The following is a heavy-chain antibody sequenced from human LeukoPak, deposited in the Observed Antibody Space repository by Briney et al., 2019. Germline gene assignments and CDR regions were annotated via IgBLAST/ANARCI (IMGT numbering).Heavy chain of an antibody. CDR2: IYYSGST. J-gene: IGHJ6*02. Sequence: SETLSLTCTVSGGSISSSSYYWGWIRQPPGKGLEWIGSIYYSGSTYYNPSLKSRVTISVDTSKNQFSLKLSSVTAADTAVYYCARRRMDDFWSGPVPLGMDVWGQGTTVTVSS. V-gene: IGHV4-39*07. CDR1: GGSISSSSYY. D-gene: IGHD3-3*01. CDR3: ARRRMDDFWSGPVPLGMDV.